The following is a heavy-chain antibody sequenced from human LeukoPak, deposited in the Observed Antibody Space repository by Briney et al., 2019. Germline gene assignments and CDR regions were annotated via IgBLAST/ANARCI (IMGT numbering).Heavy chain of an antibody. V-gene: IGHV3-23*01. CDR2: ISGSGGST. Sequence: PGGSLRLSCAASGFTFSSYAMSWVRQAPGKGLEWVSAISGSGGSTYYADSVKGRFTISRDNSKNTLYVQMNSLRADDTAIYYCAKVISSVVPRGFDFWGQGTLVTVSS. D-gene: IGHD2-15*01. J-gene: IGHJ4*02. CDR3: AKVISSVVPRGFDF. CDR1: GFTFSSYA.